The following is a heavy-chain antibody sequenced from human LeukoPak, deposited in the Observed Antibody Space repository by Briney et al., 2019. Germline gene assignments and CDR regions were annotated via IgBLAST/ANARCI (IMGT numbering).Heavy chain of an antibody. CDR3: ARDPPIGGADVFDI. D-gene: IGHD3-10*01. V-gene: IGHV1-2*02. CDR2: INPNSGGT. J-gene: IGHJ3*02. Sequence: ASVKVSCKASGYTFIGFYMYWVRQAPGQGLESMGWINPNSGGTNYAQRFQGRVTMTRDTSISTAYMELSRLTSDDTAVYYCARDPPIGGADVFDIWGQGTMVTVSS. CDR1: GYTFIGFY.